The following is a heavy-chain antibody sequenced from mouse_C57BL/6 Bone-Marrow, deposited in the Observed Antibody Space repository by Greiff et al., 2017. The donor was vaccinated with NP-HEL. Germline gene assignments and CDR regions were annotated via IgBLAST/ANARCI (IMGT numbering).Heavy chain of an antibody. CDR2: IWWDDDK. Sequence: QVTLKESGPGIVQPSQTLSLTCSFSGFSLSSSGMGVGWIRQPSGKGLEWLAHIWWDDDKRQNPALESRLTISKDASSNQVFLKIASVDTADTGTYYCARIRWDRDYAMDFWGQGTSVTVSS. V-gene: IGHV8-8*01. CDR1: GFSLSSSGMG. D-gene: IGHD3-3*01. J-gene: IGHJ4*01. CDR3: ARIRWDRDYAMDF.